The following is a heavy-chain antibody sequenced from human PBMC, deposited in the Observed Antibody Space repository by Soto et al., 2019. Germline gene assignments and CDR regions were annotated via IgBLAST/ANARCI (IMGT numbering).Heavy chain of an antibody. CDR2: INTGNGNT. CDR1: GYTFTSYA. V-gene: IGHV1-3*04. D-gene: IGHD6-19*01. Sequence: QVQLVQSGAEEKKPGASVKVSCKASGYTFTSYAMHWVRQAPGQRLEWMGWINTGNGNTKCSQKFQGRVTITRHTSASTAYMELSSLRSEDTAVYYCARGIAVAAPYSFYYWGQGTLVTVSS. CDR3: ARGIAVAAPYSFYY. J-gene: IGHJ4*02.